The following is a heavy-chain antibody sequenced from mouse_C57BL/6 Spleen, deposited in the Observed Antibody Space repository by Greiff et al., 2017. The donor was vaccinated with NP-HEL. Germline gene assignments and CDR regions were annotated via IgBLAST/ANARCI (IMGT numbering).Heavy chain of an antibody. CDR1: GYAFSSYW. J-gene: IGHJ3*01. V-gene: IGHV1-80*01. D-gene: IGHD2-4*01. CDR3: ASGPIYYDYDGVAY. CDR2: IYPGDGDT. Sequence: VKLMESGAELVKPGASVKISCKASGYAFSSYWMNWVKQRPGKGLEWIGQIYPGDGDTNYNGKFKGKATLTADKSSSTAYMQLSSLTSEDSAVYFCASGPIYYDYDGVAYWGQGTLVTVSA.